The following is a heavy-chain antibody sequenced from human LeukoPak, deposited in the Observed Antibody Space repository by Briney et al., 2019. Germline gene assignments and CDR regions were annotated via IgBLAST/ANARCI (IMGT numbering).Heavy chain of an antibody. CDR1: GFTFSSYA. V-gene: IGHV3-64*01. D-gene: IGHD2/OR15-2a*01. Sequence: GGSLRLSCAASGFTFSSYAMHWVRQAPGKGLEYVSAISSNGGSTYYANSVKGRFTISRVNSKNTLYLQMGSLRAEDMAVYYCARDTSEMAFDIWGQGTMVTVSS. CDR2: ISSNGGST. J-gene: IGHJ3*02. CDR3: ARDTSEMAFDI.